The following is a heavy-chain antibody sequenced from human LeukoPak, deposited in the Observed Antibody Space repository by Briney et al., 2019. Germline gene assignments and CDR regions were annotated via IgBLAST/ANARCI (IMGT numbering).Heavy chain of an antibody. D-gene: IGHD3-3*01. CDR1: GGSFSDYS. J-gene: IGHJ6*03. Sequence: PSETLSLTCTVYGGSFSDYSWSWIRQPPGKGLEWIGEVSHGGTTNYNPSLESRVTISIDTSNSQFSLNLKSVTAADSGVYYCARGGIAVFGVITGNYYYMDVWGKGTTVTVSS. CDR3: ARGGIAVFGVITGNYYYMDV. V-gene: IGHV4-34*01. CDR2: VSHGGTT.